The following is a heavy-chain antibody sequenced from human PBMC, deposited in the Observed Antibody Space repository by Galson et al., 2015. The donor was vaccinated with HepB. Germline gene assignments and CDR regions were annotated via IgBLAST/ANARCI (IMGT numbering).Heavy chain of an antibody. J-gene: IGHJ5*02. V-gene: IGHV1-18*01. CDR2: ISTYNGKT. CDR1: GYTFSSYG. CDR3: ARHGLGSSSNWYSNWFDP. D-gene: IGHD2-21*02. Sequence: SVKVSCKASGYTFSSYGISWVRQAPGQGLEWMGWISTYNGKTNYAQNLQGRVTMTTDTSTSTAYMELRSLRSDDTAVYYCARHGLGSSSNWYSNWFDPWGQGTLVTVSS.